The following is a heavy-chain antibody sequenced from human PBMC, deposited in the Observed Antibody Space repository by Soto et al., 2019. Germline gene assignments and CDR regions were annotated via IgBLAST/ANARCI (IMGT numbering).Heavy chain of an antibody. CDR1: GFTVSKNY. CDR2: IYSGGST. V-gene: IGHV3-66*01. Sequence: GGSLRLSCAASGFTVSKNYMSWVRQAPGKGLEWVSVIYSGGSTYYADSVKGRFTISRDNSKNTLYVQMNSLRAEDTAVYYCARGYTSGWYYFDYWAQGTLVTVSS. D-gene: IGHD6-19*01. CDR3: ARGYTSGWYYFDY. J-gene: IGHJ4*02.